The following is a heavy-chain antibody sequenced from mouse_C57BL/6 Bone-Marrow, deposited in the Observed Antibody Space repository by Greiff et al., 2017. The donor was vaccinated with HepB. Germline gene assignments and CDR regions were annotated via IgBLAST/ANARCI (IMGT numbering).Heavy chain of an antibody. Sequence: QVQLKESGPELVKPGASVKISCKASGYAFSSSWMNWVKQRPGKGLEWIGRIYPGDGDTNYHGKFKGKATLTADKSSSTSYMQLSSLTSEDSAVYFCARCVYYDYDVWAWFAYWGQGTLVTVSA. D-gene: IGHD2-4*01. CDR1: GYAFSSSW. CDR2: IYPGDGDT. J-gene: IGHJ3*01. V-gene: IGHV1-82*01. CDR3: ARCVYYDYDVWAWFAY.